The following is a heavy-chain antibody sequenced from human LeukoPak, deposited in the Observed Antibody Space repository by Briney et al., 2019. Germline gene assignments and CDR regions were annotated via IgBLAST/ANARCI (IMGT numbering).Heavy chain of an antibody. Sequence: GASVKVSCKASGYTFTSYDINWVRQAPGQGLEWMGWMNPNSGNTGYAQKFQGRVTMTRNTSISTAYMELSSLKSEDTAVYYCARCYYGSGSISFDPWGQGTLVTVSS. CDR1: GYTFTSYD. V-gene: IGHV1-8*01. CDR2: MNPNSGNT. J-gene: IGHJ5*02. CDR3: ARCYYGSGSISFDP. D-gene: IGHD3-10*01.